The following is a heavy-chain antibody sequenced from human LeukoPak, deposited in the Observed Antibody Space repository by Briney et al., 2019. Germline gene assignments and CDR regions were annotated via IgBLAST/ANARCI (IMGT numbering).Heavy chain of an antibody. Sequence: GGSLRLSCAASGFTFSSYDMHWVRQATGKGLEWVSAIGTAGDTYYPGSVKGRFTISRENAKNSLYLQMNSLRAGDTAVYYCARGGGSGWDLDYWGQGTLVTVSS. J-gene: IGHJ4*02. CDR1: GFTFSSYD. CDR3: ARGGGSGWDLDY. CDR2: IGTAGDT. V-gene: IGHV3-13*01. D-gene: IGHD6-19*01.